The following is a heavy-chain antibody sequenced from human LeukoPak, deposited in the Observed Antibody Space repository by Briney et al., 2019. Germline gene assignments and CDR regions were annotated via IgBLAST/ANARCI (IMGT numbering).Heavy chain of an antibody. CDR3: ATRHGYSGYDPHELAY. CDR1: GYTFTSYG. J-gene: IGHJ4*02. CDR2: ISAYNGNT. Sequence: GASVKVSCKASGYTFTSYGISWVRQAPGQGLEWMGWISAYNGNTNYAQKLQGRVTMTTDTSTSTAYMELRSLRSEDTAVYYCATRHGYSGYDPHELAYWGQGTLVTVSS. V-gene: IGHV1-18*01. D-gene: IGHD5-12*01.